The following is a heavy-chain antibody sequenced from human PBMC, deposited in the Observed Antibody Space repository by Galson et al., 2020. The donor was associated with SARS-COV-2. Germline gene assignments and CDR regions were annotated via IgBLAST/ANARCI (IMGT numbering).Heavy chain of an antibody. CDR3: ATEGSCTNGVCSYYFYGLDV. CDR2: IKSKTDGGTT. CDR1: GFTFSLAW. Sequence: GGSLRLSCAASGFTFSLAWLNWVRQAPGQGLEWVGRIKSKTDGGTTDYAAPVKGRFTISRDDSRDTLYLEMNSLTPEDTALYYCATEGSCTNGVCSYYFYGLDVWGQGTTVTVSS. J-gene: IGHJ6*02. V-gene: IGHV3-15*01. D-gene: IGHD2-8*01.